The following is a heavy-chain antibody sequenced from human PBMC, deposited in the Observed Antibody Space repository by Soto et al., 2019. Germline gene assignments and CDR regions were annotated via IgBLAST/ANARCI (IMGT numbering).Heavy chain of an antibody. CDR3: ARVLVRFWSGSEPLDV. J-gene: IGHJ6*02. CDR2: ISSSSSTI. V-gene: IGHV3-48*02. CDR1: GFTFSSYS. Sequence: EVQLVESGGGLVQPGGSLRLSCAASGFTFSSYSMNWVRQAPGKGREWVSYISSSSSTIYYADSVKGRFTISRDNAKNSLYLQMNSLRDEDTAVYYCARVLVRFWSGSEPLDVWGQGTTVTVSS. D-gene: IGHD3-3*01.